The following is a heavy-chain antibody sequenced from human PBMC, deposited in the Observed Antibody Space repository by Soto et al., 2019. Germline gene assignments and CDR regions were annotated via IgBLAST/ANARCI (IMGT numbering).Heavy chain of an antibody. D-gene: IGHD3-10*01. J-gene: IGHJ5*02. V-gene: IGHV1-2*02. CDR1: GYTFTGYF. CDR2: INPNSGAT. CDR3: ARGGLLGSFGVSWFDP. Sequence: APVKVSCKASGYTFTGYFMHWVRQAPGQGLEWMGWINPNSGATKYAQNFQGRVTMTRDTSISTAYMDLSRLTSDDTAVYFCARGGLLGSFGVSWFDPWGQGTLVTVSS.